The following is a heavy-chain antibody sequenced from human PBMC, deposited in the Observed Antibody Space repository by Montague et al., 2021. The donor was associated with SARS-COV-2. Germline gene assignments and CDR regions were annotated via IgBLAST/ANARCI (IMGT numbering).Heavy chain of an antibody. J-gene: IGHJ3*02. CDR3: AKDRVYSANLGAFDM. V-gene: IGHV3-23*01. CDR2: VSSSGLKT. D-gene: IGHD1-26*01. Sequence: SLRLSCAASKFLFSNFAMSWVRQAPGKGLEWVSTVSSSGLKTYYADSVKGRLTISRDTSTNTVFLQMNNLRADDTAVNYCAKDRVYSANLGAFDMWGQGTRVTVSS. CDR1: KFLFSNFA.